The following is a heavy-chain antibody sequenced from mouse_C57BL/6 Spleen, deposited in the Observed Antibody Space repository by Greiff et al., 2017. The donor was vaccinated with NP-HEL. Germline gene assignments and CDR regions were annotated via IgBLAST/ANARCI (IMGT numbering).Heavy chain of an antibody. CDR2: ISSGSSTI. J-gene: IGHJ2*01. V-gene: IGHV5-17*01. CDR1: GFTFSDYG. Sequence: EVKLMESGGGLVKPGGSLKLSCAASGFTFSDYGMHWVRQAPEKGLEWVAYISSGSSTIYYADTVKGRFTISRDNAKNTLFLQMTSLRSEDTAMYYCARRYYPDYWGQCTTLTVSS. CDR3: ARRYYPDY. D-gene: IGHD2-1*01.